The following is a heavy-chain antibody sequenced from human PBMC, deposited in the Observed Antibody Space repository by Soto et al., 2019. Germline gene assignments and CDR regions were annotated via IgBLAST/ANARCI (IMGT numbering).Heavy chain of an antibody. CDR3: ARLARGYLAGNWFDP. CDR2: IYYSGST. V-gene: IGHV4-39*01. CDR1: GGSISSSSYY. J-gene: IGHJ5*02. D-gene: IGHD1-1*01. Sequence: SETLSLTCTVSGGSISSSSYYWGWIRQPPGKGLEWIGSIYYSGSTYYNPSLKSRVTISVDTSKNQFSLKLSSVTAADTAVYYCARLARGYLAGNWFDPWGQGTLVTVSS.